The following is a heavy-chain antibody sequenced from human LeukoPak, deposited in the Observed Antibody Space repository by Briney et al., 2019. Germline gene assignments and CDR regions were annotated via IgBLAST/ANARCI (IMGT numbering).Heavy chain of an antibody. CDR3: ARDTLTIFGVITHALDI. J-gene: IGHJ3*02. V-gene: IGHV3-7*01. D-gene: IGHD3-3*01. CDR2: IRQDGSEK. Sequence: GGSLRLSCAASGFTFSSYWMSWVRQAPGKGLEWVANIRQDGSEKYYVDSVKGRFTISRDNAKNSLYLQMNSLRAEGTAVYYCARDTLTIFGVITHALDIWGQGTMVTVSS. CDR1: GFTFSSYW.